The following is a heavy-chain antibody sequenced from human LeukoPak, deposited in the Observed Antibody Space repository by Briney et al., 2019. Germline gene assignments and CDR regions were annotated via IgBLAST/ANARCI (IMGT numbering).Heavy chain of an antibody. CDR2: IIPIFGTA. D-gene: IGHD3-16*01. CDR1: GGTFSSYA. CDR3: ARAYLGVGDAFDI. J-gene: IGHJ3*02. V-gene: IGHV1-69*13. Sequence: SVKVSCKASGGTFSSYAISWVRQAPGQGLEWMGGIIPIFGTANYAQKFQGRVTITADESTSTAYMELSSLRSEDTAVYYCARAYLGVGDAFDIWGQGTMVTVSS.